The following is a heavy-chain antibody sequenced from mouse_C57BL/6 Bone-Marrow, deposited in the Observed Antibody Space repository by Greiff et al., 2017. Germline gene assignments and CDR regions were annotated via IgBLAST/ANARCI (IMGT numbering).Heavy chain of an antibody. V-gene: IGHV1-69*01. CDR1: GYTFTSYW. J-gene: IGHJ2*01. Sequence: QVQLQQPGAELVMPGASVKLSCKASGYTFTSYWMHWVKQRPGQGLEWIGEIDPSDSYTNYNHQFKGKSTLTVDKSSSTAYMQLSSLTSEDSAVYYCARDGYYSYYFDYWGQGTTLTVSS. D-gene: IGHD2-3*01. CDR2: IDPSDSYT. CDR3: ARDGYYSYYFDY.